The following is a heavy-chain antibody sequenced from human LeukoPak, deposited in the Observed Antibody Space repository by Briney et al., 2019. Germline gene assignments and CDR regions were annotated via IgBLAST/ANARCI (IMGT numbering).Heavy chain of an antibody. Sequence: ASVKVSCKASGYTFTGYYMHWVRQAPGQGLEWMGWINPNSGGTNYAQKFQGRVTMTRDTSISTAYMELSRLRSDDTAVYYCARGHLDFWSGYNYFDYWGQGTLVTVSS. J-gene: IGHJ4*02. CDR3: ARGHLDFWSGYNYFDY. V-gene: IGHV1-2*02. CDR1: GYTFTGYY. CDR2: INPNSGGT. D-gene: IGHD3-3*01.